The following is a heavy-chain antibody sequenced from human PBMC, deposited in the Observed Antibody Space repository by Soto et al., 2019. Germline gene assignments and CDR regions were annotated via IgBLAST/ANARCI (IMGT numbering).Heavy chain of an antibody. J-gene: IGHJ5*02. V-gene: IGHV3-15*07. CDR3: VTDTRGS. D-gene: IGHD3-3*01. Sequence: EVQLVESGGDLVKPGGSLRLSCAASGFTFYTAWLNWVRQAPGKGLEWVGRIKSKNDGETTDYAAPVKGRFTISRDDSINALYLQMNSLKTDDTAVYYCVTDTRGSWGQGTLVTVSS. CDR1: GFTFYTAW. CDR2: IKSKNDGETT.